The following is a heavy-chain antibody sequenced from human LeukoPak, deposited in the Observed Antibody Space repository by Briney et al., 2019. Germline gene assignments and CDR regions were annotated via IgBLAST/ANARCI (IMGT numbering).Heavy chain of an antibody. Sequence: PSETLSLTRTLSGGSLSRYSWSWIRQPPGKRLEWIGYIYYSECTNYIPSIKSRVSISVDTSKIQFSPEPSSVTAADTAVYYCARVYGSGSYYYYYYYMDVWGKGTTVTISS. J-gene: IGHJ6*03. CDR3: ARVYGSGSYYYYYYYMDV. CDR1: GGSLSRYS. V-gene: IGHV4-59*01. CDR2: IYYSECT. D-gene: IGHD3-10*01.